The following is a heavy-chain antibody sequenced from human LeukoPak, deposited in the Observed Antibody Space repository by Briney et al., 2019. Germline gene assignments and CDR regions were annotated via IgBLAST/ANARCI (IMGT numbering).Heavy chain of an antibody. CDR1: GFTFSSYA. CDR2: ISGSGGST. D-gene: IGHD1-26*01. CDR3: ALSGIVGATADY. J-gene: IGHJ4*02. Sequence: PGGSLRLSCAASGFTFSSYAMSWVRQAPGKGLEWVSAISGSGGSTYYADSVKGRSTISRDNSKNTLYLQMNSLRAEDTAVYYCALSGIVGATADYWGQGTLVTVSS. V-gene: IGHV3-23*01.